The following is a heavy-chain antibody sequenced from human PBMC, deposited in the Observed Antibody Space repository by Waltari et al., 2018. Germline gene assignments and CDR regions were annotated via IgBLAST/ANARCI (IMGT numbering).Heavy chain of an antibody. CDR2: IYHSGST. D-gene: IGHD3-3*01. CDR3: ARDPIAPDYDFWSRGDV. CDR1: GGSISSSSYY. V-gene: IGHV4-39*07. Sequence: QLQLQESGPGLVKPSETLSLTCTVSGGSISSSSYYWGWIRQTPGTGLEWIGSIYHSGSTYYNPSLKSRVTISVDTSKNQFSLKLSSVTAADTAVYYCARDPIAPDYDFWSRGDVWGKGTTVTVSS. J-gene: IGHJ6*04.